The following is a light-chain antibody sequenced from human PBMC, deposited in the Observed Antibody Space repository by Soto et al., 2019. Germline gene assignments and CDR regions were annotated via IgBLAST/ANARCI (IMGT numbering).Light chain of an antibody. CDR3: QQYNSWFPIT. Sequence: DTVMTQSPATLSVSPGERATLSCRASQSVSSKLAWYQQKPGQAPRLLIYDASTRATGIPARFSGSGSGTEFTLTISSLQSEDFGVYYCQQYNSWFPITFGQGTRLEIK. J-gene: IGKJ5*01. V-gene: IGKV3-15*01. CDR1: QSVSSK. CDR2: DAS.